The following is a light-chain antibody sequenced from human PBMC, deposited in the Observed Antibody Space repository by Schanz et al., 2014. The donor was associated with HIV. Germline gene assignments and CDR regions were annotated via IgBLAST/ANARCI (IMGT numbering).Light chain of an antibody. CDR1: SSSIKTNT. Sequence: QSVLTQPPSASGTPGQRVTISCSGSSSSIKTNTVNWFQQLPGTAPTLVIYNTFHRPSGVPDRFSGSRSGTSASLAISGLQSEDEADYYCVSWDGSLKGLLFGGGTKLTVL. J-gene: IGLJ2*01. CDR2: NTF. V-gene: IGLV1-44*01. CDR3: VSWDGSLKGLL.